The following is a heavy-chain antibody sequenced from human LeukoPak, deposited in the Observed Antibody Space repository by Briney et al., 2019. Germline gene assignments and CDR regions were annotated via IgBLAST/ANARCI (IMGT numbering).Heavy chain of an antibody. V-gene: IGHV3-23*01. Sequence: GGSLRLSCAASGFTFSSYGMSWDRQATGKGLKWVSAISGSGGSTYYADSVKGRFTISRDNAKNSLYLQMNSLRAEDTALYYCAKGQIVPVAMLDYWGQGTLVTVSS. CDR1: GFTFSSYG. D-gene: IGHD2-2*01. J-gene: IGHJ4*02. CDR2: ISGSGGST. CDR3: AKGQIVPVAMLDY.